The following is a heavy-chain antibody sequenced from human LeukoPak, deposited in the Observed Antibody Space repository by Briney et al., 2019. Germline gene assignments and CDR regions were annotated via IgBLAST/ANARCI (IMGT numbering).Heavy chain of an antibody. CDR3: IKDRIGTWSFDH. V-gene: IGHV3-64D*06. CDR2: ISINGDKT. J-gene: IGHJ4*02. D-gene: IGHD1-26*01. CDR1: GFTFSDHF. Sequence: GGSLRLSCSASGFTFSDHFMHWVRQAPGKGLEYVSSISINGDKTYYAESVKGRFTISRDNSKNTLYLQLSSLRVEDTAVYYCIKDRIGTWSFDHWGQGTLLTVSS.